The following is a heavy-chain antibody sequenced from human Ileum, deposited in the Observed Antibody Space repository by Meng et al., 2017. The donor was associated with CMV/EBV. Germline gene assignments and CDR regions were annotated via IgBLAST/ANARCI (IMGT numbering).Heavy chain of an antibody. CDR3: AKDMVF. CDR1: GFTFNNYA. J-gene: IGHJ4*02. Sequence: SRRLSCAAFGFTFNNYAMSWVRQAPGKGLEWVSSISGSALTTYYTDSVRGRFTISRDNSKNTLYLQINSLRAEDTAIYYCAKDMVFWGQGTLVTVSS. V-gene: IGHV3-23*01. CDR2: ISGSALTT. D-gene: IGHD2-8*01.